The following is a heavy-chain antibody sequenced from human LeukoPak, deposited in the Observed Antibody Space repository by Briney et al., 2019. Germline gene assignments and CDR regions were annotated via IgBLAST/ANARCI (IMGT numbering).Heavy chain of an antibody. J-gene: IGHJ4*02. CDR2: INPNSGGT. V-gene: IGHV1-2*06. D-gene: IGHD5-12*01. Sequence: ASVKVSCKASGYTFTGYYMHWVRQAPGQGLEWMGRINPNSGGTNYAQKFQGRVTMTRDTSISTAYMELSRLRSDDTAVYYCARVGGYSGYDKRTYFDYWGQGTLVTVSS. CDR3: ARVGGYSGYDKRTYFDY. CDR1: GYTFTGYY.